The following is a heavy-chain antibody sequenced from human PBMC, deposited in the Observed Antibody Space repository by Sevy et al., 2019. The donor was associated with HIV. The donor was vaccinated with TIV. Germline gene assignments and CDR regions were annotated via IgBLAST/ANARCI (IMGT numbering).Heavy chain of an antibody. J-gene: IGHJ4*02. CDR2: FSFGCGRI. D-gene: IGHD2-8*01. CDR1: GFTFAKYS. CDR3: AREGCTQPHDY. V-gene: IGHV3-23*01. Sequence: GGSLRLSCAASGFTFAKYSMSWVRQAPGKGLEWVSTFSFGCGRINYADSVKGRFTISRDDSKKTLYLKMNSLRAEDTATYFCAREGCTQPHDYWGQGTLVTVSS.